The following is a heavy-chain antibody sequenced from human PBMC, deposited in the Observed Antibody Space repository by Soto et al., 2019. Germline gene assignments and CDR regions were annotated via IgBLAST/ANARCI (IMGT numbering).Heavy chain of an antibody. CDR3: GKSPRPRGWYLVDD. CDR1: GFTFDDYA. Sequence: PGGSLRLSCAASGFTFDDYAMHWVRQAPGKGLEWVSGISWNSGSIGYADSVKGRFTISRDNAKNSLYLQMYGLRAEDTALYYWGKSPRPRGWYLVDDWGQGTQVTVSS. V-gene: IGHV3-9*01. J-gene: IGHJ4*02. D-gene: IGHD6-19*01. CDR2: ISWNSGSI.